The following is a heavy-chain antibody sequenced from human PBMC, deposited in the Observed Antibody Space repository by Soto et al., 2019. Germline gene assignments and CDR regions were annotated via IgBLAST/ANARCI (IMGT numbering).Heavy chain of an antibody. V-gene: IGHV4-59*01. D-gene: IGHD5-18*01. CDR1: GGCISRYY. CDR3: ARDKGDSYGYPLDH. Sequence: SETLSVTRTVSGGCISRYYWCRLRKPPGKGLEWIGYIYYSGSTNYNPSLQSRVTISVDTSKNQFSLKLSSVTAADTAVYYCARDKGDSYGYPLDHWGQGTLVTVSS. J-gene: IGHJ4*02. CDR2: IYYSGST.